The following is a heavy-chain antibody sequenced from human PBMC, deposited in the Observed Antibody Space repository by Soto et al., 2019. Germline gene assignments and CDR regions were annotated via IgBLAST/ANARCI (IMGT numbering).Heavy chain of an antibody. J-gene: IGHJ1*01. Sequence: QVQLVQSGAEVKKPGSSVKVSCEASGGTFSSYAISWVRQAPGQGLEWMGGIIPIFGTANYAQKFQGRVTISADESTSSAYVELSSLGSEDTAVYFCAGGGGGDIVLVPADLEYFQHWGQGTLVTVSS. CDR3: AGGGGGDIVLVPADLEYFQH. CDR1: GGTFSSYA. D-gene: IGHD2-2*01. CDR2: IIPIFGTA. V-gene: IGHV1-69*12.